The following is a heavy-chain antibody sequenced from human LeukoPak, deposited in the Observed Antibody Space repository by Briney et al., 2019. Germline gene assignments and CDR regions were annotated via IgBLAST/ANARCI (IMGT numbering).Heavy chain of an antibody. CDR3: ARGYSRSWFDP. D-gene: IGHD1-14*01. CDR1: GFTLNNYW. Sequence: GGSLRLSCAVSGFTLNNYWMHWVRHAPGEGLVWVSRINTDGSITTYADSVEGRFSGSRDNAKNTLYLQMNSLRVEDTGVYYCARGYSRSWFDPWGQGTLVTVSS. V-gene: IGHV3-74*03. CDR2: INTDGSIT. J-gene: IGHJ5*02.